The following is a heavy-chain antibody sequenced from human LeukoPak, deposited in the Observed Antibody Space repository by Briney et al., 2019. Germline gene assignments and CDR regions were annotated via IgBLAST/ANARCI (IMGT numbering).Heavy chain of an antibody. D-gene: IGHD3-10*01. CDR1: GGSFSDYY. CDR2: INRSGST. V-gene: IGHV4-34*01. J-gene: IGHJ4*02. CDR3: ASPHQVRGVKVFDH. Sequence: PSETLSLTCAVYGGSFSDYYWSWIRQPPGKGLEWLGEINRSGSTSYNPSLKSRVTISVDTSKNQFSLKLGSVTAADTAVYYCASPHQVRGVKVFDHWGQGTLVTVSA.